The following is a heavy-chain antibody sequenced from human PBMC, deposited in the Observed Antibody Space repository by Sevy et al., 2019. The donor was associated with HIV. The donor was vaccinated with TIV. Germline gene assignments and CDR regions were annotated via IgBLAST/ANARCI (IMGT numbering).Heavy chain of an antibody. CDR2: ISYDGSNK. D-gene: IGHD3-22*01. CDR1: GFTFSSYA. J-gene: IGHJ6*02. CDR3: ARDPGIYYDSSGYYYGIYYYYGMDV. V-gene: IGHV3-30*04. Sequence: GGSLRLSCAASGFTFSSYAMHWVRQAPGKGLEWVAVISYDGSNKYYADSVKGRFTISRDNSKNTLYLQMNSLRAEDTAVYYCARDPGIYYDSSGYYYGIYYYYGMDVWGQRTTVTVSS.